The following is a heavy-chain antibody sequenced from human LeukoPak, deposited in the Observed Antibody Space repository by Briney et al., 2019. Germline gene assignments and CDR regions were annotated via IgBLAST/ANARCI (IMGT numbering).Heavy chain of an antibody. CDR3: ARCACPAGWFGELSYDALNL. CDR2: IYYSAST. D-gene: IGHD3-10*01. J-gene: IGHJ3*01. V-gene: IGHV4-39*01. CDR1: GGSISSSSYY. Sequence: SETLSLTCTVSGGSISSSSYYWGWIRQPPGKGLEWIGSIYYSASTYYNPSLKGRVTISVDTSENQFSLKLSSVTAADTAVHHSARCACPAGWFGELSYDALNLWRQGTMLTVSS.